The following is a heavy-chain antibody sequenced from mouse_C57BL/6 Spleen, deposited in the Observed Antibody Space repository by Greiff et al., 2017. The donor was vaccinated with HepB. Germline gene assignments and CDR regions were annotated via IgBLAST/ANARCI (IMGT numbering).Heavy chain of an antibody. D-gene: IGHD2-3*01. CDR1: GFTFSNYW. J-gene: IGHJ3*01. CDR2: IRLKSDNYAT. Sequence: EVKLMESGGGLVQPGGSMKLSCVASGFTFSNYWMNWVRQSPEKGLEWVAQIRLKSDNYATHYAESVKGRFTISRDDSKSSVYLQMNNLRAEDTGIYYCTYDGYYVRFAYWGQGTLVTVSA. CDR3: TYDGYYVRFAY. V-gene: IGHV6-3*01.